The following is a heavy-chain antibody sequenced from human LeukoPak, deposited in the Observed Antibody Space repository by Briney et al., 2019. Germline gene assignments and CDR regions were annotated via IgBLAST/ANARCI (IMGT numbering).Heavy chain of an antibody. Sequence: ASVKVSCKASGYTFTSYGISWVRQAPGQGLEWMGWISTYNGNTNHAQKLQGRVTMTTDTSTSTAYMELRSLRSDDTAVYYCARVCHSNFDYGDCFFDPWGQGTLVTVSS. V-gene: IGHV1-18*01. D-gene: IGHD4-17*01. CDR1: GYTFTSYG. J-gene: IGHJ5*02. CDR2: ISTYNGNT. CDR3: ARVCHSNFDYGDCFFDP.